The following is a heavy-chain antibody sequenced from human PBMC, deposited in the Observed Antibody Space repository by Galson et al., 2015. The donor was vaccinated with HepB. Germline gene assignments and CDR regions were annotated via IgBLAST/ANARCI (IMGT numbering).Heavy chain of an antibody. Sequence: ETLSLTCTVSGGSISSSSYYWGWIRQPPGKGLEWIGSIYYTGNIYYNPSLKSRVTIAADTSRNQFSLKLSSVTAADTAVYYCARHKDDGECLGMDVWGPETTVTGSS. CDR1: GGSISSSSYY. V-gene: IGHV4-39*01. CDR3: ARHKDDGECLGMDV. CDR2: IYYTGNI. J-gene: IGHJ6*02. D-gene: IGHD4-17*01.